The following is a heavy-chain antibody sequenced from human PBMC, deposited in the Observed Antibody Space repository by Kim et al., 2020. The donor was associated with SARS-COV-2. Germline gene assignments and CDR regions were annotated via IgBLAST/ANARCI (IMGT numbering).Heavy chain of an antibody. J-gene: IGHJ4*02. Sequence: GGSLRLSCAASGFTFSSYAMHWVRQAPGKGLEWVAVISYDGSNKYYADSVKGRFTISRDNSKTTLYMQMNSLRAEDTAVYYCARPLAARPVFVSWGQGTL. V-gene: IGHV3-30-3*01. CDR1: GFTFSSYA. CDR2: ISYDGSNK. CDR3: ARPLAARPVFVS. D-gene: IGHD6-6*01.